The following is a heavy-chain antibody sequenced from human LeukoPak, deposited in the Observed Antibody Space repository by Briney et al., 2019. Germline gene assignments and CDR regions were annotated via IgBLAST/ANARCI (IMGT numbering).Heavy chain of an antibody. CDR3: ARLRGSLFAGPDY. V-gene: IGHV3-23*01. CDR2: ISGSGGST. CDR1: GFTFSSYA. J-gene: IGHJ4*02. Sequence: GGSLRLSCAASGFTFSSYAMSWVRQAPGKGLEWVSAISGSGGSTYYADSVKGRFTISRDNSKDTLYLQMNSLRAEDTAVYYCARLRGSLFAGPDYWGQGTLVTVSS. D-gene: IGHD3-16*01.